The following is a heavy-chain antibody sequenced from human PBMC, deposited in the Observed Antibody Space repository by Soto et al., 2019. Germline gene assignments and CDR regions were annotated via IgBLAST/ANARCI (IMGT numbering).Heavy chain of an antibody. D-gene: IGHD2-21*02. Sequence: GSLRLSCSASGFAFSRQAMSWVRQAPGKGLEWVSTIDFNGDRTYYADSVKGRFTVSRDNSKSTLYLQMSSLRAEDTALYYCTTAHSTAYSDHWGQGTLVTVSS. CDR2: IDFNGDRT. V-gene: IGHV3-23*01. CDR1: GFAFSRQA. J-gene: IGHJ5*02. CDR3: TTAHSTAYSDH.